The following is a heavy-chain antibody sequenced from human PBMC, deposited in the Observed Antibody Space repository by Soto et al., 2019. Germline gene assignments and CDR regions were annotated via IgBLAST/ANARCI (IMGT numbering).Heavy chain of an antibody. Sequence: GSGPTLVNPTQTLTLTCTFSGFSLSTSGVGVGWIRQPPGKALEWLALIYWNDDKRYSPSLKSRLTITKDTSKNQVVLTMTNMDPVDTATYYCAHRRVYSSGWYASGDFDYWGQGTLVTVSS. J-gene: IGHJ4*02. CDR1: GFSLSTSGVG. CDR3: AHRRVYSSGWYASGDFDY. V-gene: IGHV2-5*01. CDR2: IYWNDDK. D-gene: IGHD6-19*01.